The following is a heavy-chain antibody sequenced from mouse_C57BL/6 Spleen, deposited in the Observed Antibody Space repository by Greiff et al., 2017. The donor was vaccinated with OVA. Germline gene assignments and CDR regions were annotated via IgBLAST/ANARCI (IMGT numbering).Heavy chain of an antibody. CDR3: ARSSYDWFAY. V-gene: IGHV8-12*01. CDR2: IYWDDDK. Sequence: QVTLKVCGPGILQSSQTLSLTCSFSGFSLSTSGMGVSWIRQPSGKGLEWLAHIYWDDDKRYNPSLKSRLTISKDTSRNQVFLKITSVDTADTATYYCARSSYDWFAYWGQGTLVTVSA. J-gene: IGHJ3*01. D-gene: IGHD1-1*01. CDR1: GFSLSTSGMG.